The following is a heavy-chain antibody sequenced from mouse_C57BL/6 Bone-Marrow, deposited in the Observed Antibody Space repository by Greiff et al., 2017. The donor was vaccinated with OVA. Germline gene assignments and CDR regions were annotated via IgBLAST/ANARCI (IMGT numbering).Heavy chain of an antibody. D-gene: IGHD1-1*01. Sequence: EVHLVESGGGLVKPGGSLKLSCAASGFTFSSYAMSWVRQTPEKRLEWVATISDGGSYTYYPDNVKGRFTISRDNAKNNLYLQMSHLKSEDTAMYYCAGYYYGSSYVYAMDYWGQGTSVTVSS. CDR2: ISDGGSYT. J-gene: IGHJ4*01. V-gene: IGHV5-4*01. CDR1: GFTFSSYA. CDR3: AGYYYGSSYVYAMDY.